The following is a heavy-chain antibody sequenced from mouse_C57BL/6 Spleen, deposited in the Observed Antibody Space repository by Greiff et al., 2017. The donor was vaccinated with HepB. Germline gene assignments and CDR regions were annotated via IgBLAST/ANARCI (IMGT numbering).Heavy chain of an antibody. CDR3: TRGYYGGVDY. J-gene: IGHJ2*01. D-gene: IGHD1-1*01. CDR2: IDPEDGDT. Sequence: EVQLQQSGAELVRPGASVKLSCTASGFNIKDYYMHWVKQRPEQGLEWIGRIDPEDGDTEYAPKFQGKATMSADTSSNTAYLQLSSLTSEDTAVYYCTRGYYGGVDYWGQGTTLTVSS. V-gene: IGHV14-1*01. CDR1: GFNIKDYY.